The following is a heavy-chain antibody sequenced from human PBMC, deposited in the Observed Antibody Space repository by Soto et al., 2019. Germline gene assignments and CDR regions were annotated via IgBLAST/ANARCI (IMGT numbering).Heavy chain of an antibody. CDR2: VYSSGST. CDR3: ASPIFASYRYTFAY. V-gene: IGHV4-59*08. Sequence: SETLSLTCTVSGGSISGYYWSWIRQPPGKGLEWIGYVYSSGSTSYNPSLKSRVTISVDTSKNQFSLKLTSVTAADTAVYYCASPIFASYRYTFAYWGQGTLVTVSS. CDR1: GGSISGYY. J-gene: IGHJ4*02. D-gene: IGHD3-16*02.